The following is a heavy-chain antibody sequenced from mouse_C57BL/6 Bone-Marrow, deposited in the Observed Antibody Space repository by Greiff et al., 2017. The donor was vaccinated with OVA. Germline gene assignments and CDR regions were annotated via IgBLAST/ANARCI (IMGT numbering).Heavy chain of an antibody. CDR2: INPSTGGT. V-gene: IGHV1-42*01. CDR1: GYSFTGYY. Sequence: EVQLQQSGPELVKPGASVKISCKASGYSFTGYYMNWVKQSPEKSLEWIGEINPSTGGTTYNQKFKAKATLTVDKSSGTAYMQLKSLTSEDSAVYYCARGGTSPFAYWGQGTLVTVSA. J-gene: IGHJ3*01. CDR3: ARGGTSPFAY. D-gene: IGHD4-1*01.